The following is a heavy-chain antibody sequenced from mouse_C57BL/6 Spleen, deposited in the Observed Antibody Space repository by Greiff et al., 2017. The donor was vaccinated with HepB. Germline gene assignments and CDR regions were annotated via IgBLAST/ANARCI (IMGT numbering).Heavy chain of an antibody. V-gene: IGHV1-64*01. CDR1: GYTFTSYW. CDR2: IHPNSGST. CDR3: AREGLITTVANYAMDY. D-gene: IGHD1-1*01. Sequence: VQLQQPGAELVKPGASVKLSCKASGYTFTSYWMHWVKQRPGQGLEWIGMIHPNSGSTNYNEKFKSKATLTVDKSSSTAYRQLSSLTSEDSAVYYCAREGLITTVANYAMDYWGQGTSVTVSS. J-gene: IGHJ4*01.